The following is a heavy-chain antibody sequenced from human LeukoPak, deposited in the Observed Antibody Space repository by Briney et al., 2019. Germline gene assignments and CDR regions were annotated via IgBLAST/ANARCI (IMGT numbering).Heavy chain of an antibody. CDR2: INHSGST. V-gene: IGHV4-34*01. D-gene: IGHD3-22*01. J-gene: IGHJ4*02. CDR3: ARGLDYYDSSGHIDY. Sequence: SETLSLTCAVYGGSFSGYYWSWIRQPPGKGLEWIGEINHSGSTNYNPSLKSRVTISVDTSKNQFSLKLSSVTAADTAVYYCARGLDYYDSSGHIDYWGQGTLVTVSS. CDR1: GGSFSGYY.